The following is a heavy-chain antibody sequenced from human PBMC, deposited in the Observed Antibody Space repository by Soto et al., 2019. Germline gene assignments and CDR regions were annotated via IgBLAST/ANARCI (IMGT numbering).Heavy chain of an antibody. Sequence: ASVKVSCKTSGDPFTDSSMHWVRQAPGQGLEWMGWINLNSGDTNYAEKFRGRVTMTRGTSIITAYMELTRLKSDDTAVYYCARDLGGYDLYGPDTWGQGTLVTVSS. D-gene: IGHD5-12*01. V-gene: IGHV1-2*02. CDR2: INLNSGDT. J-gene: IGHJ5*02. CDR3: ARDLGGYDLYGPDT. CDR1: GDPFTDSS.